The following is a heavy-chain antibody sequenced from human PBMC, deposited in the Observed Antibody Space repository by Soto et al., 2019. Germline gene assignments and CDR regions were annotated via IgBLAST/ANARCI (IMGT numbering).Heavy chain of an antibody. V-gene: IGHV3-33*01. CDR1: GFTFSSYG. Sequence: PGGSLRLSCAASGFTFSSYGMHWVRQAPGKGLEWVAVIWYDGSNKYYADSVKGRFTISRDNSKNTLYLQMNSLRAEDTAVYYCARGIVDNYYYYGMDVWGQGTTVTVSS. CDR3: ARGIVDNYYYYGMDV. D-gene: IGHD2-15*01. CDR2: IWYDGSNK. J-gene: IGHJ6*02.